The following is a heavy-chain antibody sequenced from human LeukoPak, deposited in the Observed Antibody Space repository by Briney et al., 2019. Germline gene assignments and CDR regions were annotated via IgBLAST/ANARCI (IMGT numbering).Heavy chain of an antibody. V-gene: IGHV4-34*01. CDR2: INHSGST. CDR3: ARVGGGSYVRHGAFDI. CDR1: GGSFSGYY. D-gene: IGHD1-26*01. Sequence: SETLSLTCAVYGGSFSGYYWSWIRQPPGKGLEWIGEINHSGSTNYSPSLKSRVTISLDTSRNQFSLKLNSVTAADTAVYYCARVGGGSYVRHGAFDIWGQGTMVTVSS. J-gene: IGHJ3*02.